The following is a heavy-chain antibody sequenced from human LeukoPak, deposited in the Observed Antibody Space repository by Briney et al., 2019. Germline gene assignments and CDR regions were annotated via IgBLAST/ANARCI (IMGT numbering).Heavy chain of an antibody. CDR1: GGSFSGYY. Sequence: SETLSLTCAVYGGSFSGYYWSWIRQPPGKGLECIGEINHSGTTNYNPSLKSRVTISVDTSKNQFSLKLSPVTAADTAVYYCARSYSGYDAVDYWGQGTLVTVSS. J-gene: IGHJ4*02. CDR3: ARSYSGYDAVDY. CDR2: INHSGTT. V-gene: IGHV4-34*01. D-gene: IGHD5-12*01.